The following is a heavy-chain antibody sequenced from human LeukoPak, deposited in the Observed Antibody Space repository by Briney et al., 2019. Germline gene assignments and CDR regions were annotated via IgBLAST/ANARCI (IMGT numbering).Heavy chain of an antibody. CDR2: INHSGST. V-gene: IGHV4-34*01. D-gene: IGHD3-10*01. Sequence: ADPLSLTCTVYSGSFSVYYWRWIRHPPGEGLEWIGEINHSGSTNYNPSRKSRVTISVDTSKSQFSLNLSSVTAAHSAVYYCASAITMVRGPTSRYDYYYYMDVWSRETTVTVSS. J-gene: IGHJ6*03. CDR3: ASAITMVRGPTSRYDYYYYMDV. CDR1: SGSFSVYY.